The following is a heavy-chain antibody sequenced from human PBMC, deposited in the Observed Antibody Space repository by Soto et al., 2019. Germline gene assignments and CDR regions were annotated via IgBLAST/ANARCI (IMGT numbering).Heavy chain of an antibody. J-gene: IGHJ6*02. CDR1: GYTFTRYG. D-gene: IGHD2-8*01. V-gene: IGHV1-18*01. Sequence: QGHLVQSGAEVKKPGASVKVSCKASGYTFTRYGISWVRQAPGQGLEWMGWISAYNGDTNYAQNLQGRVTMTIDTFTSTAYMELRSLTSDDTVVYYCAKNGQPPYYYYGLDVWGQGTTVTVSS. CDR2: ISAYNGDT. CDR3: AKNGQPPYYYYGLDV.